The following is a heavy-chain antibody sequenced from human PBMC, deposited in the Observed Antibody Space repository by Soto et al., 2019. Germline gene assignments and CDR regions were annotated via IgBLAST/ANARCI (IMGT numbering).Heavy chain of an antibody. CDR1: GFTFSSYA. V-gene: IGHV3-30*18. J-gene: IGHJ6*03. CDR2: ISYDGSNK. Sequence: QVQLVESGGGVVQPGRSLRLSCAASGFTFSSYAMHWVRQAPGKGLEWVAVISYDGSNKYYADSVKGRFTISRDNSKKTLYLQMNSLRAEDTAVYYCAKGGVHYYYYYMDIWGKGTTVTVSS. CDR3: AKGGVHYYYYYMDI.